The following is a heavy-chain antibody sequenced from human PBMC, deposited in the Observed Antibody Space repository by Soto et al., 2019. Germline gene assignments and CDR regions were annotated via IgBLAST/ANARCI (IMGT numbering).Heavy chain of an antibody. CDR3: AKKRKDYYDSSGYLAS. J-gene: IGHJ4*02. CDR1: GFTFSSYG. CDR2: ISYDGSNK. D-gene: IGHD3-22*01. V-gene: IGHV3-30*18. Sequence: GGSLRLSCAASGFTFSSYGMHWVRQAPGKGLEWVAVISYDGSNKYYADSVKGRFTISRDNSKNTLYLQMNSLRAEDTAVYYCAKKRKDYYDSSGYLASRGQGTLVTVSS.